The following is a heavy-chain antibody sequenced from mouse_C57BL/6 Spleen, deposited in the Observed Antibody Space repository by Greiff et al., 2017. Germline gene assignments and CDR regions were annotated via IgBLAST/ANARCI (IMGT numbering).Heavy chain of an antibody. J-gene: IGHJ3*01. V-gene: IGHV1-82*01. Sequence: QVQLQQSGPELVKPGASVKISCKASGYAFSSSWMNWVKQRPGKGLEWIGRIYPGDGDTNYNGKFKGKATLTADKSSSTAYMQLSSLTSGDSAVYFCARDYYGSSFAYWGQGTLVTVSA. CDR2: IYPGDGDT. CDR3: ARDYYGSSFAY. D-gene: IGHD1-1*01. CDR1: GYAFSSSW.